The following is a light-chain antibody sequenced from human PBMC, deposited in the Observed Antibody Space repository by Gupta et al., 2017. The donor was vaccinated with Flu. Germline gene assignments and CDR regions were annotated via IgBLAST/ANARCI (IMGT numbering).Light chain of an antibody. CDR1: QSVSSNY. J-gene: IGKJ2*03. Sequence: VLTQSPGTLSLSPGERATLSCRASQSVSSNYLAWYQQRPGQAPRLLIYGASSRATGIPDRFSGSGSGTDFTLTISRLETEDFAVYYCQRYGRSPPYSFGQGTKLESK. V-gene: IGKV3-20*01. CDR3: QRYGRSPPYS. CDR2: GAS.